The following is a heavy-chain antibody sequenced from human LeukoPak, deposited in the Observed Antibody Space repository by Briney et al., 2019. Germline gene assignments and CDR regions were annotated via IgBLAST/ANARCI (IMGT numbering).Heavy chain of an antibody. CDR1: GLTFSRYA. CDR3: ARDLPAQNSVSLDY. J-gene: IGHJ4*02. D-gene: IGHD4-23*01. CDR2: ITGSGGST. Sequence: GGSLRLSCAASGLTFSRYAMTWARQAPGKGLEWVSAITGSGGSTYYADSVKGRFTISRDNSKNTLYLQMNSLRAEDTAVYYCARDLPAQNSVSLDYWGQGTPVTVSS. V-gene: IGHV3-23*01.